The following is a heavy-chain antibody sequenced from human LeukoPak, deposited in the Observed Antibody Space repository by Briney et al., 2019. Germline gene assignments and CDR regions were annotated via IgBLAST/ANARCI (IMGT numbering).Heavy chain of an antibody. D-gene: IGHD3-3*01. CDR3: ARARRRITIFGVTWGPFDY. CDR1: GFTFSTYW. J-gene: IGHJ4*02. Sequence: GGSLRLSCAASGFTFSTYWMSWVRQAPGKGLEWVANIKEDGSEKYYVDSVKGRFTISRDNAKNSLSLQMNSLRAEDTAVYYCARARRRITIFGVTWGPFDYWGQGTLVTVSS. V-gene: IGHV3-7*04. CDR2: IKEDGSEK.